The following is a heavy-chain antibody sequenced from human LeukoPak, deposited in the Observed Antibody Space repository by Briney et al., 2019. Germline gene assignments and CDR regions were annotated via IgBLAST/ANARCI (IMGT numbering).Heavy chain of an antibody. CDR2: ISGSGGST. J-gene: IGHJ6*02. D-gene: IGHD3-10*01. Sequence: GGSLTLSCAASGFTFSSYAMSWVRQAPGKGLEWVSAISGSGGSTYYADSVKGRFTISRDNSKNTLYLQMNSLRAEDTAVYYCAKDGVGMVRGVYYYYYGMDVWGQGTTVTVSS. V-gene: IGHV3-23*01. CDR3: AKDGVGMVRGVYYYYYGMDV. CDR1: GFTFSSYA.